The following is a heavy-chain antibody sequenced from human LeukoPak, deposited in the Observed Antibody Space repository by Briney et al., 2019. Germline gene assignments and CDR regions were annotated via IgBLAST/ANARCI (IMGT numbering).Heavy chain of an antibody. J-gene: IGHJ4*02. D-gene: IGHD2-15*01. CDR3: ARDGVGSGGIPSFFDY. V-gene: IGHV3-30*04. CDR1: GFTFSSYA. Sequence: PGGSLRLSCAASGFTFSSYAMHWVRQAPGKGLEWVAVISYDGSNKYYADSVKGRFTISRDDSKNTLYLQMNSLRAEDTAVYYCARDGVGSGGIPSFFDYWGQGTLVTVSS. CDR2: ISYDGSNK.